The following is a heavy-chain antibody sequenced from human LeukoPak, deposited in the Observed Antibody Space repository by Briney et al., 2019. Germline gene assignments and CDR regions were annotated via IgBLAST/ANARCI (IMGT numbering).Heavy chain of an antibody. V-gene: IGHV4-59*08. J-gene: IGHJ4*02. Sequence: SETLSLTCTVSGGSISSYYWSWIRQPPGKGLEWFGYLYYRGSTNYNPSLKSRVTISGDTPKNQVSLKLSSVTAADTAVYYCARCLPGIAVAYFDYWGQGTLVTVSS. CDR2: LYYRGST. CDR3: ARCLPGIAVAYFDY. CDR1: GGSISSYY. D-gene: IGHD6-19*01.